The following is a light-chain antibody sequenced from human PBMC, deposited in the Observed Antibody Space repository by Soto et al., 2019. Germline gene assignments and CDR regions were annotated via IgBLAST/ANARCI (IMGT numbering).Light chain of an antibody. V-gene: IGLV2-8*01. J-gene: IGLJ3*02. CDR2: EVS. Sequence: QSVLTQPPSASGSPGQSVTISCTGTSSDVGKYDYVSWFQHHPGKAPKLIIYEVSKRPSGVPDRFSGSKSGSTASLTVSGLQTEDEADYYCNSYVAGIYHYLVFGGGTQLT. CDR3: NSYVAGIYHYLV. CDR1: SSDVGKYDY.